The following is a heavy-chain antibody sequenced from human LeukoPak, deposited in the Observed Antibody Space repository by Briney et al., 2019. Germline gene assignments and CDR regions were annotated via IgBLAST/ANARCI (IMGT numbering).Heavy chain of an antibody. V-gene: IGHV4-59*01. J-gene: IGHJ3*02. CDR1: GGSLSSYY. D-gene: IGHD3-22*01. Sequence: PSETLSLTRTVSGGSLSSYYWSWIRQPPGKGLEWIGHIYYSGSTKDNPSLKSRVTISVDTPKNQFYLKLSSVTAADTAVYYCAISYDSSGYYYYAFDIWGQGTMVTVSS. CDR2: IYYSGST. CDR3: AISYDSSGYYYYAFDI.